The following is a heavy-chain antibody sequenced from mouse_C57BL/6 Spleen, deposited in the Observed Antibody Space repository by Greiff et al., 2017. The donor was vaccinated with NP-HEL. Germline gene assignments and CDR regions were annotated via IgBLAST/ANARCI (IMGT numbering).Heavy chain of an antibody. V-gene: IGHV1-82*01. CDR1: GYAFSSSW. J-gene: IGHJ2*01. Sequence: VQLQQSGPELVKPGASVKISCKASGYAFSSSWMNWVKQRPGKGLEWIGRIYPGDGDTNYNGKFKGKATLTADKASSTAYMQLSSLTSEDSAVYFCARTGDGYYARNYWGQGTTLTVSS. D-gene: IGHD2-3*01. CDR2: IYPGDGDT. CDR3: ARTGDGYYARNY.